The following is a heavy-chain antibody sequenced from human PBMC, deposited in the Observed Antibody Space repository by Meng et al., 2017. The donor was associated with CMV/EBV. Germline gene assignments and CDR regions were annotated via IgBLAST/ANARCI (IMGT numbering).Heavy chain of an antibody. CDR3: ARSFCGGDCYATFDY. J-gene: IGHJ4*02. D-gene: IGHD2-21*01. Sequence: SGYTFTGYYVHWVRQAAGQGLEWMGWINPSSGGTNYAQKFQGRVTMTRDTSISTAYMELSRLRSDNTAVYYCARSFCGGDCYATFDYWGQGTLVTVSS. V-gene: IGHV1-2*02. CDR1: GYTFTGYY. CDR2: INPSSGGT.